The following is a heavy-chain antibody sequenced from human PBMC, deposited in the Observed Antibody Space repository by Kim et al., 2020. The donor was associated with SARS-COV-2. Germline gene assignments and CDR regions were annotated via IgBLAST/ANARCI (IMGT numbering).Heavy chain of an antibody. V-gene: IGHV3-30-3*01. J-gene: IGHJ4*02. CDR3: ARDLYDY. CDR2: ISYDGSNK. Sequence: GGSLRLSCAASGFTFSSYVMHWVRQAPGKGLEWVAVISYDGSNKYYADSVKGRFTISRDNSKNTLYLQMNSLRAEDTAVYYCARDLYDYWGQGTLVTVSS. CDR1: GFTFSSYV.